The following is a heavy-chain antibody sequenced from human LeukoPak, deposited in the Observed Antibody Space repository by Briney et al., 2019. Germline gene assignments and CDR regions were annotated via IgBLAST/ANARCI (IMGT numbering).Heavy chain of an antibody. D-gene: IGHD3-22*01. Sequence: ASVKVSCKASGYTFTSYDINWVRQATGQGLEWMGWMNPNSGNTGYAQKFQGRVTMTRNTSMSTAYMELSSLRSEDTAVYYCARVKPDYYDSSGYGYWGQGTLVTVSS. CDR1: GYTFTSYD. CDR3: ARVKPDYYDSSGYGY. V-gene: IGHV1-8*01. J-gene: IGHJ4*02. CDR2: MNPNSGNT.